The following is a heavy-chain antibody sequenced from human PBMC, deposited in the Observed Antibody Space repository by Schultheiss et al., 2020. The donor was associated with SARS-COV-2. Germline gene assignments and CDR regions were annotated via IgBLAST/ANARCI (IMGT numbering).Heavy chain of an antibody. CDR3: AKDMAREGFSSTSPGAFDI. J-gene: IGHJ3*02. CDR1: GFTFGDYA. Sequence: GGSLRLSCTASGFTFGDYAMSWFRQAPGKGLEWVSLISWDGGSTYYADSVKGRFTISRDNSKNSLYLQMNSLRTEDTALYYCAKDMAREGFSSTSPGAFDIWGQGTMVTVSS. CDR2: ISWDGGST. V-gene: IGHV3-43*02. D-gene: IGHD2-2*01.